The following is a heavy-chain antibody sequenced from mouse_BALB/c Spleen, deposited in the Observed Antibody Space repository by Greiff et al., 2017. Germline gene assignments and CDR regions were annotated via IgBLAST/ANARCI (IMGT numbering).Heavy chain of an antibody. V-gene: IGHV1-15*01. J-gene: IGHJ2*01. D-gene: IGHD1-1*01. CDR1: GYTFTDYE. CDR3: TNYYYLDY. Sequence: VQLQQSGAELVRPGASVTLSCKASGYTFTDYEMHWVKQTPVHGLEWIGAIDPETGGTAYNQKFKGKATLTADKSSSAAYMELRSLTSEDSAVYYCTNYYYLDYWGQGTTLTVSS. CDR2: IDPETGGT.